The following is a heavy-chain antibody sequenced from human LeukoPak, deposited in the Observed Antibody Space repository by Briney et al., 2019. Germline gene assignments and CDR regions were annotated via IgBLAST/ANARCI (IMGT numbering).Heavy chain of an antibody. Sequence: GGSLRLSCAASGFTFSTYAMSWVRQAPGKGLEWVSAISGSGGSTYYPDSVKGRFTISRDNSKNTLYLQMNSLRAEDTAVYYCAKTSYDYVWGSPPGDYWGQGTLVTVSS. CDR2: ISGSGGST. CDR3: AKTSYDYVWGSPPGDY. D-gene: IGHD3-16*01. J-gene: IGHJ4*02. CDR1: GFTFSTYA. V-gene: IGHV3-23*01.